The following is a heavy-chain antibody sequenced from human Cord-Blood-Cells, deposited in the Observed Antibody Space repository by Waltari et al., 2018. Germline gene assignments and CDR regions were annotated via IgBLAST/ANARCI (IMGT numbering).Heavy chain of an antibody. CDR3: AGVRAGGDAFDI. J-gene: IGHJ3*02. CDR2: IYYSGST. Sequence: QVQLQESGPGLVKPSETLSLTCTVSGGSISSYYWSWIRQPPGKGLEWIGYIYYSGSTNYNPTLKMRVTIAVDTSKNQFSLKRSSVTAADTAVYYCAGVRAGGDAFDIWGQGTMVTVSS. V-gene: IGHV4-59*01. CDR1: GGSISSYY. D-gene: IGHD3-16*01.